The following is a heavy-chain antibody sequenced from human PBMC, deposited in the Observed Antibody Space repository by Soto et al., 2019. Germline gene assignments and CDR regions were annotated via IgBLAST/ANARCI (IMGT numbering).Heavy chain of an antibody. D-gene: IGHD3-10*01. Sequence: SETLSLTSAVSGDSISSGGYSWSWIRQPPGKGLEWIGYIYESGSSYYNPSLKSRVTISVDRSKNQISLKLSSVTAADTAVYYCARVHPGYGSGSYGHGYLDYWGQGTLVTVSS. CDR1: GDSISSGGYS. J-gene: IGHJ4*02. V-gene: IGHV4-30-2*01. CDR2: IYESGSS. CDR3: ARVHPGYGSGSYGHGYLDY.